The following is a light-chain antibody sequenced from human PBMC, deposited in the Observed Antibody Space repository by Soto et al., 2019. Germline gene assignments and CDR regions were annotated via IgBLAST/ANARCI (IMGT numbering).Light chain of an antibody. CDR1: RTMSSW. CDR3: QQYNTYPWT. J-gene: IGKJ1*01. CDR2: ETS. V-gene: IGKV1-5*03. Sequence: DIQLTQSPSTLSASVGDRVSITCRASRTMSSWLAWYQQKPGIAPKLLIYETSNLESGVPSRFSGSGSGTDFTLTISSLQPDDFATYYCQQYNTYPWTFGQGTKVEIK.